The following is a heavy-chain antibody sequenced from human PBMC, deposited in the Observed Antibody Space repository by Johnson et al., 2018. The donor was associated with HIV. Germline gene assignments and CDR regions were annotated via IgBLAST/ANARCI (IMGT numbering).Heavy chain of an antibody. V-gene: IGHV3-30-3*01. CDR3: ARGGLYIQFLAFDAFDI. CDR1: GFTFTFYA. D-gene: IGHD4-11*01. Sequence: HVQLVESGGGVVQPGRSLRLSCAASGFTFTFYAMHWVRQAPGKGLEWVAVISYDGSNKYYADSVKGRFTISRDNSKNTLYLQMNSLRPEDTAVYFCARGGLYIQFLAFDAFDIWGQGTMVTVSS. CDR2: ISYDGSNK. J-gene: IGHJ3*02.